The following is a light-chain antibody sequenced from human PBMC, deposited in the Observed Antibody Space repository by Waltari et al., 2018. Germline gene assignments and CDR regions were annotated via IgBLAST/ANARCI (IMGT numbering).Light chain of an antibody. V-gene: IGLV2-14*01. CDR1: SSDVGFYNY. CDR2: DVS. Sequence: QSALTQPASVSGSPGQSITISCTGTSSDVGFYNYVSWYQQHPGKAPKLLIYDVSVRASGDSNRFSGSKSGSTASLTSSVLQAEDEAEYYCNSYAGSSSWVFGGGTKLTVL. CDR3: NSYAGSSSWV. J-gene: IGLJ3*02.